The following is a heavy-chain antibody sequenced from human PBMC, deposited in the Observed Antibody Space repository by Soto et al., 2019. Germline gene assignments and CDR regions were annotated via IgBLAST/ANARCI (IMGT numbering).Heavy chain of an antibody. CDR2: IIPIFGTA. CDR3: ARDLGIAAYPSGGMDV. CDR1: GGTFSSYA. D-gene: IGHD6-13*01. Sequence: GASVKVSCKASGGTFSSYAISWVRQAPGQGLEWMGGIIPIFGTANYAQKFQGRVTITADESTSTAYMELSSLRSEDTAVYYCARDLGIAAYPSGGMDVWGQGTTVTVSS. J-gene: IGHJ6*02. V-gene: IGHV1-69*13.